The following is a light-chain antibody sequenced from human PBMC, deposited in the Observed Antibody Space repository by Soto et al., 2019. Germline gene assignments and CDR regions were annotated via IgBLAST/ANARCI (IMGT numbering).Light chain of an antibody. V-gene: IGLV1-47*01. CDR1: SSNIGSNY. CDR3: AAWDDSLSEEV. Sequence: QSVLTQPPSASGTPGQRVTISCSGSSSNIGSNYVYWYQQLPGTAPKLLIYRNNQPPSGVPDRFSGSKSVTSASLAIGGLRSEDEADYYCAAWDDSLSEEVFGGGTKLTVL. J-gene: IGLJ2*01. CDR2: RNN.